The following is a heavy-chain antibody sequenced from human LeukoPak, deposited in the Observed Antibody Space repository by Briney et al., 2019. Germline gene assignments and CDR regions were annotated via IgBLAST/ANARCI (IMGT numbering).Heavy chain of an antibody. CDR1: GYTFTGYY. V-gene: IGHV1-2*02. D-gene: IGHD3-9*01. Sequence: GASVKVSCKASGYTFTGYYMHWVRQAPGQGLEWMGWIKPNSGGTKYAQKFQGRVTMTRDTSIRTAYMEVSRLRSDDTAVYYCARSPDILTGENFDYWGQGTLVTVSS. CDR3: ARSPDILTGENFDY. CDR2: IKPNSGGT. J-gene: IGHJ4*02.